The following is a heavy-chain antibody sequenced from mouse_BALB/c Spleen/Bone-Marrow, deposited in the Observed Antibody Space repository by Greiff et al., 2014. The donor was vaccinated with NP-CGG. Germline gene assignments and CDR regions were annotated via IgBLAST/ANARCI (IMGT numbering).Heavy chain of an antibody. CDR2: IDPCNGGT. D-gene: IGHD3-1*01. CDR3: ASYHSSGYAMDY. J-gene: IGHJ4*01. CDR1: GYSFTDYN. V-gene: IGHV1S135*01. Sequence: EVQRVESGPELVKPGASVKVSCKASGYSFTDYNMYWVKQSHGKSLEWIGYIDPCNGGTSYNQKFKGKATLTVDKSSSTAFMHLNSLTSEDSAVYYCASYHSSGYAMDYWGQGTSVTVSS.